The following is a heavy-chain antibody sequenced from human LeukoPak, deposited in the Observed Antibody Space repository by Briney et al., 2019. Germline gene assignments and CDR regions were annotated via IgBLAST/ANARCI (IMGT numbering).Heavy chain of an antibody. Sequence: SETLSLTCTVSGGSITSSNYYWGWIRQPPGKGLEWIGYIYYSGSTNYNPSLKSRVTISVDTSKNQFSLKLSSVTAADTAVYYCASVRDGYNDYWGQGTLVTVSS. CDR3: ASVRDGYNDY. CDR1: GGSITSSNYY. D-gene: IGHD5-24*01. J-gene: IGHJ4*02. V-gene: IGHV4-61*05. CDR2: IYYSGST.